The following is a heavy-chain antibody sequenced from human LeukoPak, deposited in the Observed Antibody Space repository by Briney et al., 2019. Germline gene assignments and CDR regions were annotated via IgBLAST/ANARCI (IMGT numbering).Heavy chain of an antibody. CDR2: IYYSGST. Sequence: SETLSLTCTVSGGSISSHYGSWIRQPPGKGLEWIGYIYYSGSTNYNPSLKSRVTISVDTSKNQFSLKLSSVTAADTAVYYGVRATLTKSRSYYYYYMDVWGKGTTVTVSS. V-gene: IGHV4-59*11. CDR3: VRATLTKSRSYYYYYMDV. J-gene: IGHJ6*03. CDR1: GGSISSHY.